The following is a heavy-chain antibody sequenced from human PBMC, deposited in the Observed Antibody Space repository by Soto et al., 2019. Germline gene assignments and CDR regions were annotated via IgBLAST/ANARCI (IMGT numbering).Heavy chain of an antibody. V-gene: IGHV1-24*01. D-gene: IGHD6-19*01. J-gene: IGHJ4*02. CDR3: ATGPGIAVADVNDY. CDR1: GYTLTELS. Sequence: ASVKVSCKVSGYTLTELSMHWVRQAPGKGLEWMGGFDPEDGETIYAQKFQGRVTMTEDTSTDTAYMELSSLRSEDTAVYYCATGPGIAVADVNDYWGQGTLVTVSS. CDR2: FDPEDGET.